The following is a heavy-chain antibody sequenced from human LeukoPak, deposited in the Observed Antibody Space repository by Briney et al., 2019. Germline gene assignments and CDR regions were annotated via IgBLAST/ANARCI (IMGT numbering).Heavy chain of an antibody. CDR1: GGSFSGYY. J-gene: IGHJ4*02. D-gene: IGHD4-23*01. CDR3: ARGVVVTRGFDY. Sequence: SETLSLTCAVYGGSFSGYYWSWIRQSPGKGLEWIGEINHSGSTNYNPSLKSRVTISVDTSKNQFSLKLSSVTAADTAVYYCARGVVVTRGFDYWGQGTLVTISS. CDR2: INHSGST. V-gene: IGHV4-34*01.